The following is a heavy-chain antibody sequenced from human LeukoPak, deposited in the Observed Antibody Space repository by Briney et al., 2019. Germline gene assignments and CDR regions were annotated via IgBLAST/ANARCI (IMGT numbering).Heavy chain of an antibody. J-gene: IGHJ4*02. V-gene: IGHV3-7*01. D-gene: IGHD3-10*01. CDR3: ARIYYFGDNNWRYFDN. CDR2: IDPDGSEK. Sequence: PGGSLRLSCAAPGFTFNSYWMSWVRQAPGKVLASVANIDPDGSEKQYGESVKGRCTTSRDNVKNSLYLQMNSLRAEDTAIYYCARIYYFGDNNWRYFDNWGQGTLVTVSS. CDR1: GFTFNSYW.